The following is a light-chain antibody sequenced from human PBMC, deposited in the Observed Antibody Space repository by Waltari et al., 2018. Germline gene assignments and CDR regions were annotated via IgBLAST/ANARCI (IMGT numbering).Light chain of an antibody. CDR2: GAS. J-gene: IGKJ1*01. V-gene: IGKV3-20*01. CDR3: QHYVRLPVS. Sequence: DIVLTQSPGTLSLSAGARATLSCRASQSVSRSLAWYQQKPGQAPRLLIYGASSRATGVPDRFSGSGSGTDFSLTISRLGPEDFAVYYCQHYVRLPVSFGQGTKVEIK. CDR1: QSVSRS.